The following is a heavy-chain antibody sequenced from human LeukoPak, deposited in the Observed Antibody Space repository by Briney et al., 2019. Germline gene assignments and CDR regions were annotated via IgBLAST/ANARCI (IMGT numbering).Heavy chain of an antibody. CDR2: IYTSGST. CDR1: GGSISSYY. V-gene: IGHV4-4*07. Sequence: SETLSLTCTVSGGSISSYYWSWIRQPAGKGLEWIGRIYTSGSTNYNPSLKSRVTMSVDTSKSQFSLKLSSVTAADTAVYYCARDRGVRGGSYGTWFDPWGQGTLVTVSS. D-gene: IGHD1-26*01. J-gene: IGHJ5*02. CDR3: ARDRGVRGGSYGTWFDP.